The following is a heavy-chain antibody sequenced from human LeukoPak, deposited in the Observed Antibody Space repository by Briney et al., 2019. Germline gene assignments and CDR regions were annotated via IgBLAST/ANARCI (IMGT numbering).Heavy chain of an antibody. Sequence: PGGSLRLSCAASGFTFSGHWMSWVRQAPGKGLEWVANINQGGSDKYYVDSVKGRFTISRDNANNLLYLQMNSLRGEDTAVYYCTRDRSGAEDDWGQGTLVTVPS. CDR2: INQGGSDK. CDR1: GFTFSGHW. CDR3: TRDRSGAEDD. J-gene: IGHJ4*02. D-gene: IGHD1-26*01. V-gene: IGHV3-7*01.